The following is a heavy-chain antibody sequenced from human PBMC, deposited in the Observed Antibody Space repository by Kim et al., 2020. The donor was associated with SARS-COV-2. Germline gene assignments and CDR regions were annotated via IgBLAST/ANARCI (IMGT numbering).Heavy chain of an antibody. J-gene: IGHJ4*02. V-gene: IGHV3-33*05. Sequence: GGSLRLSCAASGFTFSSYGMHWVRQAPGKGLEWVAVISYDGSNKYYADSVKGRFTISRDNSKNTLYLQMNSLRAEDTAVYYCATRSRRRAAAGTGGGGYWGQGTLVTVSS. D-gene: IGHD6-13*01. CDR1: GFTFSSYG. CDR2: ISYDGSNK. CDR3: ATRSRRRAAAGTGGGGY.